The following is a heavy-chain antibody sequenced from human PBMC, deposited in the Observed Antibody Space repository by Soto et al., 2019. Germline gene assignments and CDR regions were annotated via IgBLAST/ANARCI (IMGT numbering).Heavy chain of an antibody. CDR1: GFSLTTSGVG. D-gene: IGHD6-13*01. Sequence: SGPTLVNPTQTLTLTCTFSGFSLTTSGVGVGWIRQPPGKALEWLALIYWDDDKRYSPSLKSRLTITKDTSKNQVVLTMTNMDPVDTATYYCAHRPSDIAGAGTFDPWAREPWSPFL. V-gene: IGHV2-5*02. J-gene: IGHJ5*02. CDR3: AHRPSDIAGAGTFDP. CDR2: IYWDDDK.